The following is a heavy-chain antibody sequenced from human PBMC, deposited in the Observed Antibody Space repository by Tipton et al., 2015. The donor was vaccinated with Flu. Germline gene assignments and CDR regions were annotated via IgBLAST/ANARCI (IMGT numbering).Heavy chain of an antibody. CDR1: GFTLSLYW. V-gene: IGHV3-7*03. CDR2: IKKDGSVK. J-gene: IGHJ4*02. Sequence: SLRLSCEASGFTLSLYWMTWVRRAPGKGLEWVANIKKDGSVKYYADSVKGRFTISRDNAKNSLYLQMNSLRAEDTAVYYCARQLGGGDCYWGQGTLVTVSS. D-gene: IGHD2-21*01. CDR3: ARQLGGGDCY.